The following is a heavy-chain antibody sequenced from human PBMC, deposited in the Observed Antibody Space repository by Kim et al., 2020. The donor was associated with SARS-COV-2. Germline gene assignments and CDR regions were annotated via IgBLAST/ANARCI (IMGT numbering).Heavy chain of an antibody. CDR3: ARTMATGYFDY. Sequence: STYDADSVKGRFTISRDNSKNTLYLQMNSLRAEDTAVYYCARTMATGYFDYWGQGTLVTVSS. CDR2: ST. V-gene: IGHV3-23*01. J-gene: IGHJ4*02. D-gene: IGHD3-10*01.